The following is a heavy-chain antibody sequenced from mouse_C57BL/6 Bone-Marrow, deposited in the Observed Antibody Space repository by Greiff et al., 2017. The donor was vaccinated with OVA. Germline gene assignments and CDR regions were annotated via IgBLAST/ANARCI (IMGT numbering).Heavy chain of an antibody. D-gene: IGHD1-1*01. Sequence: VKLMESGPGLVAPSQRLSITCTVSGFSFTSYGVHWVRQPPGKGLEWLVVIWSDGSTTYNSALKSRLSISKDNSKSQVFLKMNSLQTDDTAMYYCARQDYYGSSYYYAMDHWGQGTSVTVSS. CDR2: IWSDGST. CDR3: ARQDYYGSSYYYAMDH. V-gene: IGHV2-6-1*01. J-gene: IGHJ4*01. CDR1: GFSFTSYG.